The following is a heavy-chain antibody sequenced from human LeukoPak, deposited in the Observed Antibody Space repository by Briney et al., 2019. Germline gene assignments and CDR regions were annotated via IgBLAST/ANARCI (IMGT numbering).Heavy chain of an antibody. CDR1: GFTFGSYA. V-gene: IGHV3-7*01. CDR3: ARSPTIYKYFDY. Sequence: GGSLRLSCAASGFTFGSYAMSWVRQAPGKGLEWVANIKQDGSEKYYVDSVKGRFTISRGNAKNSLYLQMNSLRAEDTAVYYCARSPTIYKYFDYWGQGTLVTVSS. D-gene: IGHD3-9*01. J-gene: IGHJ4*02. CDR2: IKQDGSEK.